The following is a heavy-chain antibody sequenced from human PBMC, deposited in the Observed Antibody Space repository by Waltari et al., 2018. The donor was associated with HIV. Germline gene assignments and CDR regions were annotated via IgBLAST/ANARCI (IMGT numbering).Heavy chain of an antibody. CDR2: VRYDGSHE. J-gene: IGHJ4*03. D-gene: IGHD1-26*01. V-gene: IGHV3-33*03. CDR3: AKDGAPGRDAVFDT. CDR1: GVNLNIYD. Sequence: QVHVVESGGVVVQPGGSLRLSCTASGVNLNIYDIHWVRQAPGRGLEWVAGVRYDGSHEYYGDAVKGRFTISRDNSKNAIFLEMTVLRLEDTANYHCAKDGAPGRDAVFDTWGQGTLVTV.